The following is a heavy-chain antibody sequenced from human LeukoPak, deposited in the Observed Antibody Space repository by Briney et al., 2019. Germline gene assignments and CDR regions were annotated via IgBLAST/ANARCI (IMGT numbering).Heavy chain of an antibody. CDR3: ARDMVRIYGLDV. D-gene: IGHD3-10*01. J-gene: IGHJ6*02. CDR1: GFTFSSYE. V-gene: IGHV3-48*03. Sequence: GGSLRLSCTTSGFTFSSYEMNRVRQAPGKGLEWISYITSAGGTKYYADSVKGRFTISRDNAMNSLYLQMNSLTAEDTAVYYCARDMVRIYGLDVWGQGTTVTVSS. CDR2: ITSAGGTK.